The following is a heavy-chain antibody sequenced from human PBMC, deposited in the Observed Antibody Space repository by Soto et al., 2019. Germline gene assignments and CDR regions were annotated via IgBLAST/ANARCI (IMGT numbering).Heavy chain of an antibody. CDR1: GFTFSNAW. J-gene: IGHJ4*02. CDR3: TTTDPVAGTGTWDY. V-gene: IGHV3-15*07. D-gene: IGHD6-19*01. CDR2: IKSKTDGGTT. Sequence: EVQLVESGGGLVKPGGSLRLSCAASGFTFSNAWMNWVRQAPGKGLEWVGRIKSKTDGGTTDYAAPVKGRFTISRDDSKNTLYLQMNSLKTEDTAVYYCTTTDPVAGTGTWDYWGQGTLVTVSS.